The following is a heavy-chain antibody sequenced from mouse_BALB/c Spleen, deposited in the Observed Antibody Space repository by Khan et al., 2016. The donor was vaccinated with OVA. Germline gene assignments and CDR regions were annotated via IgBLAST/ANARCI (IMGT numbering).Heavy chain of an antibody. CDR2: VSTGGHYT. J-gene: IGHJ3*01. CDR1: GFTFSTYG. CDR3: ARLAYYYDSEGFAY. V-gene: IGHV5-6*01. D-gene: IGHD1-1*01. Sequence: EVELVESGGDVVKPGGSLKLSCAASGFTFSTYGMSWVRQTPDMRLEWVATVSTGGHYTYYPDTVKGRFTISRDNAKNTLYLQMSSLKSEDTAIVYCARLAYYYDSEGFAYWGQGTLVTVSA.